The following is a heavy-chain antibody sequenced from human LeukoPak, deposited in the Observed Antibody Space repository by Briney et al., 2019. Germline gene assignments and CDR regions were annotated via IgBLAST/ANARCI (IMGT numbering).Heavy chain of an antibody. V-gene: IGHV3-11*01. Sequence: GGSLRPSCAASGFTFRDYYMSWIRQAPGKGLEWVSYISSSGSTMYYADSVRGRFTISRDNAKNSLYLQMNSLRAEDTAVYYCARDRGGGVSPHYGMDVWGQGTTVTVSS. CDR2: ISSSGSTM. D-gene: IGHD6-13*01. CDR3: ARDRGGGVSPHYGMDV. J-gene: IGHJ6*02. CDR1: GFTFRDYY.